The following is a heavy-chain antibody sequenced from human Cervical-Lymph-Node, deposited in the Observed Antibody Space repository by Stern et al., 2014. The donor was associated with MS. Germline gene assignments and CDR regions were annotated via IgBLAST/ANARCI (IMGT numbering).Heavy chain of an antibody. CDR2: IYYGGSA. V-gene: IGHV4-31*03. CDR3: ARDLGSCSSISCYKAFDI. J-gene: IGHJ3*02. CDR1: GGSISSGGYY. D-gene: IGHD2-2*02. Sequence: VQLVESGPGLVKPSQTLSLTCTISGGSISSGGYYWSWIRQHPGMGLEWIGYIYYGGSAYYNPSLRSRVTMSLDTSKNQFSLKLSSVSAADTAVYYCARDLGSCSSISCYKAFDIWGQGTMVTVSS.